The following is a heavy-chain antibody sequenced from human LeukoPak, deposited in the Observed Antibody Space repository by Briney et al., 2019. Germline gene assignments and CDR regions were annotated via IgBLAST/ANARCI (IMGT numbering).Heavy chain of an antibody. J-gene: IGHJ4*02. CDR1: GFAFSSYG. Sequence: PGGSLRLSCAASGFAFSSYGMHWVRQAPGKGLEWVAFIRYDGSNKYYADSVKGRFTISRDNSKNTLYLQMNSLRAEDTAVYYCAKEAPSDGYIFDYWGQGTLVTVSS. V-gene: IGHV3-30*02. D-gene: IGHD5-24*01. CDR3: AKEAPSDGYIFDY. CDR2: IRYDGSNK.